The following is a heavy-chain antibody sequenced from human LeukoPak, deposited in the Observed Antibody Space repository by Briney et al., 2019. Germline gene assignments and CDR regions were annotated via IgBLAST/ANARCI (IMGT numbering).Heavy chain of an antibody. CDR1: GYTFTSYG. CDR2: INPKSGDT. Sequence: GASVKVSCKASGYTFTSYGISWVRQAPGQRLEWMGWINPKSGDTKFAQKFQGRVTMTRDTSITTAYLELSSLTSDDAAVYYCAAAGPMYYFDYWGQGTLVTVSS. J-gene: IGHJ4*02. D-gene: IGHD3-10*02. V-gene: IGHV1-2*02. CDR3: AAAGPMYYFDY.